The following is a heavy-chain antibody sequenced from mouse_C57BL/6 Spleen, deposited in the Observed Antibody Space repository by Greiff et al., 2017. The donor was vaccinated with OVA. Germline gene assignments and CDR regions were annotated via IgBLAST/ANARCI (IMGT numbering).Heavy chain of an antibody. CDR1: GYTFTNYW. J-gene: IGHJ2*01. D-gene: IGHD4-1*02. V-gene: IGHV1-63*01. CDR3: AGSSNWDERYFDY. CDR2: IYPGGGYT. Sequence: VQLQESGAELVRPGTSVKMSCKASGYTFTNYWIGWAKQRPGHGLEWIGDIYPGGGYTNYNEQFKGKATLTADKSSSTAYMQFSSLTSEDSAIYYCAGSSNWDERYFDYWGQGTTLTVSS.